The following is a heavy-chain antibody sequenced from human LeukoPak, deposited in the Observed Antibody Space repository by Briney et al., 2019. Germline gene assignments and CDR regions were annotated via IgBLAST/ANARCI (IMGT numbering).Heavy chain of an antibody. Sequence: ASVKVSCKASGYTFTGYYMHWVRQAPGQGLEWMGWINPNSGGTNYAQKFQGRVTMTRDTSISTAYMELSRLRSDDTAVYYCARHKMVRGVTLVRGSLQIDYWGQGTLVTVSS. CDR3: ARHKMVRGVTLVRGSLQIDY. D-gene: IGHD3-10*01. CDR1: GYTFTGYY. CDR2: INPNSGGT. V-gene: IGHV1-2*02. J-gene: IGHJ4*02.